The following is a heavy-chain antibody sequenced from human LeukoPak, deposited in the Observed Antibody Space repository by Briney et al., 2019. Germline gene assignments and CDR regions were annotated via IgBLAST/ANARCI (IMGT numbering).Heavy chain of an antibody. J-gene: IGHJ4*02. V-gene: IGHV3-23*01. Sequence: GGSLRLSCAASRFTFSSYAMSWVRQAPGKGLEWVSAISGSGGSTYYADSVKGRFTISRDNSKNTLYLQMNSLRAEDTAVYYCANWGITMVRGVIISWGQGTLVTVSS. CDR2: ISGSGGST. D-gene: IGHD3-10*01. CDR1: RFTFSSYA. CDR3: ANWGITMVRGVIIS.